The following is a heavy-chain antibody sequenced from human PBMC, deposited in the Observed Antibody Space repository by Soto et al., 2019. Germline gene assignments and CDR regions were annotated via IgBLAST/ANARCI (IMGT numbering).Heavy chain of an antibody. Sequence: GASVKVSCKASGYAFTWFNIHWVRQAPGQRLEWMGWINAGNGNTKYSQKFQGRVTFTRDTSANTAYLQMNSLRPDDTAMYYCARDGVSSTEYTWNYGTYFDYWGQGALVTVFS. D-gene: IGHD1-7*01. CDR2: INAGNGNT. CDR1: GYAFTWFN. V-gene: IGHV1-3*01. CDR3: ARDGVSSTEYTWNYGTYFDY. J-gene: IGHJ4*02.